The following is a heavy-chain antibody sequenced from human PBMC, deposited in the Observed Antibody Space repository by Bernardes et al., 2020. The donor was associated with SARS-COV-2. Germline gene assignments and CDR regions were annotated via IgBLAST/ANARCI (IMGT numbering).Heavy chain of an antibody. CDR2: ISAIGGST. CDR1: GFTFSKNA. D-gene: IGHD6-6*01. Sequence: GGSLRLFCVASGFTFSKNAMTWVRQVPGKGLEWVSAISAIGGSTYYAESVKGRFTISRDNSRNTLYLEMNSLRAEDTAVYYCSKNAKYSSSSMEVWGQGTTVTVSS. J-gene: IGHJ6*02. CDR3: SKNAKYSSSSMEV. V-gene: IGHV3-23*01.